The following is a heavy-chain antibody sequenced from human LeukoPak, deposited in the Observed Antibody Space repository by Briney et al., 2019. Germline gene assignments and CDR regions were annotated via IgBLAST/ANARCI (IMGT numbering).Heavy chain of an antibody. J-gene: IGHJ4*02. D-gene: IGHD6-13*01. Sequence: SETLSLTCTVSGDSISSYYWNWIRQPAGKGLEWIGRIYSSGSTNYNPSLKGRITMSVDTSRNQFSLKLSSVTAAGTAVYYCARSLMDEAAAWGQGTLVTVSS. CDR3: ARSLMDEAAA. CDR2: IYSSGST. V-gene: IGHV4-4*07. CDR1: GDSISSYY.